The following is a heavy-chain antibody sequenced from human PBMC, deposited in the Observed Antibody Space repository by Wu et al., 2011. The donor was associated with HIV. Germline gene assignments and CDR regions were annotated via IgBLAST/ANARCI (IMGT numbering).Heavy chain of an antibody. CDR3: ATSRGYSFGYGDY. D-gene: IGHD5-18*01. J-gene: IGHJ4*02. V-gene: IGHV1-18*01. CDR1: GYTSTSYG. Sequence: QVQLVQSGAEVKKPGASVKVSCKASGYTSTSYGINWVRQAPAQGLEWMGWIIPYNGDTNYAHNLQGRVTMTTDTSTDTTYMELSSLRSEDTAVYYCATSRGYSFGYGDYWGQGTLVTVSS. CDR2: IIPYNGDT.